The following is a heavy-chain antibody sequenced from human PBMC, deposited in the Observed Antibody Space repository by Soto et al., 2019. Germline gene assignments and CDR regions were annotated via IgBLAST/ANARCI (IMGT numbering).Heavy chain of an antibody. CDR3: ARLVAAVPGHYYFDY. V-gene: IGHV3-66*04. J-gene: IGHJ4*02. CDR1: GITVSSNF. CDR2: IHSGGST. Sequence: EVQLVESGGGLVQPGGSLRLSCEASGITVSSNFMTWVRQAPGKGLEWVSVIHSGGSTYSANSVKGRITISRDNSKNTVYLQMNSLRAEDTAVYYGARLVAAVPGHYYFDYWGQGTLVTVSS. D-gene: IGHD6-19*01.